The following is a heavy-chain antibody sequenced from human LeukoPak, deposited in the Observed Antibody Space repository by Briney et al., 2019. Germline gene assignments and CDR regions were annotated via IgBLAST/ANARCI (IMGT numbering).Heavy chain of an antibody. J-gene: IGHJ4*02. CDR3: AKTLFMITFGGVFDY. CDR2: ISASGDST. D-gene: IGHD3-16*01. Sequence: GGSLRLSCAASGFTFSNYAMSWVRQAPGKGLEWVSAISASGDSTYYADSVRGRFTVSRDNSKNTLYLQMNSLRAEDTAVYYCAKTLFMITFGGVFDYWGQGTLVTVSS. V-gene: IGHV3-23*01. CDR1: GFTFSNYA.